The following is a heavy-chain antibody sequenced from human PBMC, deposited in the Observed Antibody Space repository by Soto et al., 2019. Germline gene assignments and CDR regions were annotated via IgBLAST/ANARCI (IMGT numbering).Heavy chain of an antibody. J-gene: IGHJ4*02. CDR1: GGTFSSYA. CDR2: IIPIFGTA. D-gene: IGHD3-22*01. V-gene: IGHV1-69*12. Sequence: VQLVQSGAEVKKPGSSVKVSCQASGGTFSSYAISWVRQAPGQGLEWMGGIIPIFGTANYAQKFQGRVPITADESTSTAYMELRSLRSEDTAVYYCASSSSCYGYHFDYWGQGTLVTGSS. CDR3: ASSSSCYGYHFDY.